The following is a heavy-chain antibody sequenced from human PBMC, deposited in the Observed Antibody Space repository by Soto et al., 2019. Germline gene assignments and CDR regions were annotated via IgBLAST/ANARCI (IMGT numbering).Heavy chain of an antibody. D-gene: IGHD3-3*01. CDR2: ISGSGGST. J-gene: IGHJ4*02. Sequence: EVQLLESGGGLVQPGGSLRLSCAPSGFTFSSYAMSWVRQAPGKGLEWVSAISGSGGSTYYADSVKGRFTISRDNSKNTLYLQMNSLRAEDTAVYYCAKGYDFWSGFYPHWGQGTLVTVSS. CDR3: AKGYDFWSGFYPH. CDR1: GFTFSSYA. V-gene: IGHV3-23*01.